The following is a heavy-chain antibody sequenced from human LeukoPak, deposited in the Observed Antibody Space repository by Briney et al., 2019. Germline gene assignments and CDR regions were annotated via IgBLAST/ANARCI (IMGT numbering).Heavy chain of an antibody. CDR3: ARERLVTIFGVVILGAFDI. CDR2: INHSGST. V-gene: IGHV4-34*01. J-gene: IGHJ3*02. CDR1: GASFSGYY. Sequence: SETLSLTCAVYGASFSGYYWSWIRQPPGKGLEWIGEINHSGSTNYNPSLKSRVTISVDTSKNQFSLKLSSVTAADTAVYYCARERLVTIFGVVILGAFDIWGQGTMVTVSS. D-gene: IGHD3-3*01.